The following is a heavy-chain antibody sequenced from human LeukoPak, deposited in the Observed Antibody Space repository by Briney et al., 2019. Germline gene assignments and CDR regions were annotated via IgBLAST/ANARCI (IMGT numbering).Heavy chain of an antibody. Sequence: ASVKVSCKASGYTFTGYYMHWVRQAPGRGLEWMGWINPNSGGTNYAQTFQGRVTMTRDTSISTAYMELSRLRSDDTAVYYCAREVVRDYVWGSYRYTGWFDPWGQGTLVTVSS. J-gene: IGHJ5*02. CDR2: INPNSGGT. CDR1: GYTFTGYY. V-gene: IGHV1-2*02. CDR3: AREVVRDYVWGSYRYTGWFDP. D-gene: IGHD3-16*02.